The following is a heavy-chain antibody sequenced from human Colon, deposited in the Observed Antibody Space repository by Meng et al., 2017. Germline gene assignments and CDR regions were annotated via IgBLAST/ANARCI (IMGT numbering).Heavy chain of an antibody. V-gene: IGHV3-74*01. J-gene: IGHJ3*02. CDR1: GFTFSTYW. D-gene: IGHD5-24*01. CDR2: INGDGSTT. Sequence: GESLKISCAASGFTFSTYWMHWLRQAAGKGLVWVARINGDGSTTRDAYSVKGRFTISRDNAKNTLYLQMNSLRAEDTAMYYCARVIMDGWLQVEFSALDIWGQGTMVTVSS. CDR3: ARVIMDGWLQVEFSALDI.